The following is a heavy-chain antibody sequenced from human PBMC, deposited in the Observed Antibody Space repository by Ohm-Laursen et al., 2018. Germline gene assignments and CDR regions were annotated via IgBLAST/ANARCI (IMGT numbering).Heavy chain of an antibody. Sequence: ASVKVSCKVSGYTLTELSMHWVRQAPGKGLEWMGGFDPEDGETIYAQKFQGRVTMTEDTSTDTAYMELSSLRSEDTAVYYCATVYSSGWAGLTGFDYWGQGTLVTVSS. CDR3: ATVYSSGWAGLTGFDY. V-gene: IGHV1-24*01. D-gene: IGHD6-19*01. CDR2: FDPEDGET. J-gene: IGHJ4*02. CDR1: GYTLTELS.